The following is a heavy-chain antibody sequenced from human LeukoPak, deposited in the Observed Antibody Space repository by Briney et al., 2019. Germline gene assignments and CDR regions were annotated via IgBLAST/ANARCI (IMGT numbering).Heavy chain of an antibody. CDR2: MNPNSGNT. J-gene: IGHJ4*02. CDR1: GYTFTSYD. CDR3: ARDQAGHTGPLN. D-gene: IGHD1-14*01. Sequence: ASVKVSCKASGYTFTSYDINWVRQATGQGLEWMGWMNPNSGNTGYAQKFQGRVTMTTDTSSSTAYMELRSLRSDDTAVYYCARDQAGHTGPLNWGQGTLVSVSS. V-gene: IGHV1-8*01.